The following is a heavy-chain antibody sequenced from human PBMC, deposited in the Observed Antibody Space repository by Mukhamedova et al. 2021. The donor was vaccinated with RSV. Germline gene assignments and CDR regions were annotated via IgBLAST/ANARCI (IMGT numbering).Heavy chain of an antibody. J-gene: IGHJ4*02. Sequence: GKGLEWVGIIKPGDSDVRYSPSFQGQVTISANESITTAYLQWSSLRASDSAVYFCARQDSFYSTSSFRGQGSLVTVSS. CDR3: ARQDSFYSTSSF. V-gene: IGHV5-51*01. D-gene: IGHD6-6*01. CDR2: IKPGDSDV.